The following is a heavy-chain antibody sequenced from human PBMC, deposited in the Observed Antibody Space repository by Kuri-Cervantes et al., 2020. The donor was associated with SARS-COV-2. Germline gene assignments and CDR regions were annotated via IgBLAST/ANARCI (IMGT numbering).Heavy chain of an antibody. CDR3: ARGLYFDLRELREEYGFDY. CDR1: GFTFSSYG. V-gene: IGHV3-30*02. D-gene: IGHD1-26*01. Sequence: GESLKISCAASGFTFSSYGMHWVRQAPGKGLEWVAFIRYDGSNKYYADSVKGRFTISRDNAKNTLYLQMYSLRAEDAAVYYCARGLYFDLRELREEYGFDYWGQGTLVTVSS. J-gene: IGHJ4*02. CDR2: IRYDGSNK.